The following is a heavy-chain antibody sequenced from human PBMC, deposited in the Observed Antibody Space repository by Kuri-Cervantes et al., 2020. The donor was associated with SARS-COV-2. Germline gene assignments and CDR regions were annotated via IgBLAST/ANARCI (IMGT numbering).Heavy chain of an antibody. CDR1: GYTLTELS. CDR2: FDPEDGET. V-gene: IGHV1-24*01. Sequence: ASVKVSCKVSGYTLTELSMHWVRQAPGKGLEWMGGFDPEDGETIYAPKFQGRVTMTEDTSTDTAYLDLTGLKSEDTALYYCASDGVSCSLSLDFWGQGTLVTVSS. J-gene: IGHJ4*02. D-gene: IGHD5/OR15-5a*01. CDR3: ASDGVSCSLSLDF.